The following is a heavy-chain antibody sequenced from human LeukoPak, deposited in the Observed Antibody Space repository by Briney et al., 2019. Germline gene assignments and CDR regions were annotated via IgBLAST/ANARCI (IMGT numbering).Heavy chain of an antibody. V-gene: IGHV3-30-3*01. CDR2: ISFDGSNK. Sequence: PGGSLRLSCAASGFTFSTYAMHWVRQAPGKGLEWVAVISFDGSNKHYADSVEGRFTISRDNSKHTLSLQMDSLRAEDTAVYYCARAGYSAYGYRLDYWGQGTLVSVSS. CDR1: GFTFSTYA. D-gene: IGHD5-12*01. CDR3: ARAGYSAYGYRLDY. J-gene: IGHJ4*02.